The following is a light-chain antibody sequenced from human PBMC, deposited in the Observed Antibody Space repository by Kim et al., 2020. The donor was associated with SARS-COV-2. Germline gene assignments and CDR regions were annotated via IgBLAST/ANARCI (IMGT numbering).Light chain of an antibody. CDR3: CSYARGDVLI. J-gene: IGLJ2*01. CDR1: SSDVGIYNL. CDR2: DDT. Sequence: QSVTDSRTGTSSDVGIYNLVSWFTQHPGSTPTLIIYDDTERPSGISDRFSGSKSGNTASLTISGLQAEDEADYYCCSYARGDVLIFGGGTQLTVL. V-gene: IGLV2-23*01.